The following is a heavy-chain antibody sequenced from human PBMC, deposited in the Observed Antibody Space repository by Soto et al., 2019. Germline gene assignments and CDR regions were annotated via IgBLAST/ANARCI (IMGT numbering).Heavy chain of an antibody. J-gene: IGHJ4*02. CDR2: ISPSGGTT. Sequence: QVQLVQSGAEVKKPGASVKVSCKASGYTFTTYYIQWVRQAPGQGLEWMGVISPSGGTTTYPQKFKDRVTMTRDTSTSTVHMELSRLRSEDTAVYYCARQRSDRSGYNGGYNNYWGQGTLVTVSS. D-gene: IGHD3-22*01. CDR1: GYTFTTYY. V-gene: IGHV1-46*01. CDR3: ARQRSDRSGYNGGYNNY.